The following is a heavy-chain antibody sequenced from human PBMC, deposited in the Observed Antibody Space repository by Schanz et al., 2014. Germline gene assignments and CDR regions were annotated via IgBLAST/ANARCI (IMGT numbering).Heavy chain of an antibody. D-gene: IGHD4-17*01. Sequence: QVQLVQSEAEVKKPGSSVKVSCKASGGTFSSYTISWVRQAPGQGLEWMGKIIPVLNIVTYAQRFQGRVTMTTDTSTSTAYMELSSLRSEDTAVYYCARGYGDSPTVFWGQGTLVTVSS. CDR3: ARGYGDSPTVF. J-gene: IGHJ4*02. V-gene: IGHV1-69*02. CDR2: IIPVLNIV. CDR1: GGTFSSYT.